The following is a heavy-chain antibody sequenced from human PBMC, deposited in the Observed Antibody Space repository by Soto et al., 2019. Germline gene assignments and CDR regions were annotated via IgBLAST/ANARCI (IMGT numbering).Heavy chain of an antibody. CDR3: ARAPYYYGSGRYNWFDP. CDR1: GFTFSSYS. CDR2: ISSSSITI. D-gene: IGHD3-10*01. J-gene: IGHJ5*02. Sequence: EVQLVESGGGLVQPGWSLRLSCAASGFTFSSYSMNWVRQAPGKGLEWVSYISSSSITIYYADSVKGRFTISRDNGKSSLYLHMNILSDEDTAVYYWARAPYYYGSGRYNWFDPWGQGTLDTVSS. V-gene: IGHV3-48*02.